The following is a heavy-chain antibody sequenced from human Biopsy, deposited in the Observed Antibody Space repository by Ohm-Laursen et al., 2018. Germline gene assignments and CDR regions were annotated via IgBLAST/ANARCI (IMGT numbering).Heavy chain of an antibody. CDR1: GSPFTGFS. CDR3: AREQPALSGGGGWFEF. CDR2: IISGSSYI. J-gene: IGHJ5*01. V-gene: IGHV3-21*01. Sequence: SRRLSCAASGSPFTGFSMDWVRQALGKGLEWVAFIISGSSYIYYAGSLKGRFTILRDNLKNSLYLQMKMLRSDDSAVYFSAREQPALSGGGGWFEFWGQRTLVIVSS. D-gene: IGHD2-8*02.